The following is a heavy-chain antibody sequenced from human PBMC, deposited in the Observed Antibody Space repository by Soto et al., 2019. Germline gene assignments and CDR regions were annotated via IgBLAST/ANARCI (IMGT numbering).Heavy chain of an antibody. Sequence: QVQLVQSGAEVKKPGSSVKVSCKASGGTFSSYTISWVRQAPGQGLEWMGRIIPILGIANYAQKFQGRVTITADKSTSTAYMELGSLGSGDTAVYYCARAPSQGYGMDVWGQGTTVTVPS. CDR1: GGTFSSYT. CDR2: IIPILGIA. J-gene: IGHJ6*02. V-gene: IGHV1-69*02. CDR3: ARAPSQGYGMDV.